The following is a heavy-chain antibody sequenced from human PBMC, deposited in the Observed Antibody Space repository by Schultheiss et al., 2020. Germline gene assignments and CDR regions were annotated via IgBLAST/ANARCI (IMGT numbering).Heavy chain of an antibody. CDR2: IYYTGST. J-gene: IGHJ5*02. Sequence: SETLSLTCAVSGGSISSGDSYWSWIRQHPGKGLEWIGYIYYTGSTYYNPSLKSRVTISVDTSKNQFSLKLSSVTAADTAVYYCARIFRSSFSRFDPWGQGTLVTVSS. V-gene: IGHV4-31*11. CDR1: GGSISSGDSY. CDR3: ARIFRSSFSRFDP. D-gene: IGHD6-6*01.